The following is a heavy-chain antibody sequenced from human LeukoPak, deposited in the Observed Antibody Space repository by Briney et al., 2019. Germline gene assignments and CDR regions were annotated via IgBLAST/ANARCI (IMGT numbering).Heavy chain of an antibody. D-gene: IGHD3-3*01. J-gene: IGHJ4*02. CDR3: ARNRDRFLEWLPGY. V-gene: IGHV1-2*02. CDR2: INPNSGGT. CDR1: GYTFTGYY. Sequence: ASVKVSCKASGYTFTGYYMHWVRQAPGQGLEWMGWINPNSGGTNYAQKFQGRVTMTRDTSISTAYMELSRLRSGDTAVYYCARNRDRFLEWLPGYWGQGTLVTVSS.